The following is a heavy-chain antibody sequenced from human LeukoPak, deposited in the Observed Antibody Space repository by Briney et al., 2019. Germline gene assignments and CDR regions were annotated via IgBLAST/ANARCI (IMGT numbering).Heavy chain of an antibody. J-gene: IGHJ6*02. CDR2: IYYSGST. CDR1: GGSISSGDYY. V-gene: IGHV4-30-4*01. CDR3: ARGSTMARVYSYGYFYYYGMDV. D-gene: IGHD5-18*01. Sequence: EPSETLSLTCTVSGGSISSGDYYWSWIRQPPGKGLEWIGYIYYSGSTYYNPSLKSRVTISVDTSKNQFSLKLSSVTAADTAVYYCARGSTMARVYSYGYFYYYGMDVWGQGTTVTVSS.